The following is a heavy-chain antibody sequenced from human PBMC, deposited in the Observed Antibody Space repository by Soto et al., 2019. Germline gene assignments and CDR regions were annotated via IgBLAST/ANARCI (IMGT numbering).Heavy chain of an antibody. CDR3: ARHEKGTVTYDSNFEY. CDR2: IYYSGST. Sequence: PSETLSLTCTVSGGSISSSSYYWGWIRQPPGKGLEWIGSIYYSGSTYYNPSLKSRVTISVDTSKNQFSLKLSSVTAADTAVYYCARHEKGTVTYDSNFEYWGQGTLVTVSS. J-gene: IGHJ4*02. D-gene: IGHD5-12*01. V-gene: IGHV4-39*01. CDR1: GGSISSSSYY.